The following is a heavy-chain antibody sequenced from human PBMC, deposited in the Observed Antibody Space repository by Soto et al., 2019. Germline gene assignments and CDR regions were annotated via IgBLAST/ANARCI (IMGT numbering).Heavy chain of an antibody. J-gene: IGHJ4*02. CDR3: AREAYYDILTGYQGYFDY. Sequence: SETLSLTCTVSGGSISSYYGSWIRQPPGTGLEWIGYIYYSGSTNYNPSLKSRVTISVDTSKNQFSLKLSSVTAADTAVYYCAREAYYDILTGYQGYFDYWGQGTLVTVSS. D-gene: IGHD3-9*01. CDR1: GGSISSYY. V-gene: IGHV4-59*01. CDR2: IYYSGST.